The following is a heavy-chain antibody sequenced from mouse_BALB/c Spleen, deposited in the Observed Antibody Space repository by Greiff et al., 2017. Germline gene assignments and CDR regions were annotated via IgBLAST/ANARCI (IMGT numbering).Heavy chain of an antibody. Sequence: EVQGVESGGGLVKPGGSLKLSCAASGFTFSSYAMSWVRQSPEKRLEWVAEISSGGSYTYYPDTVTGRFTISRDNAKNTLYLEMSSLRSEDTAMYYCARDLTGTTWFAYWGQGTLVTVSA. CDR2: ISSGGSYT. CDR1: GFTFSSYA. D-gene: IGHD4-1*01. CDR3: ARDLTGTTWFAY. J-gene: IGHJ3*01. V-gene: IGHV5-9-4*01.